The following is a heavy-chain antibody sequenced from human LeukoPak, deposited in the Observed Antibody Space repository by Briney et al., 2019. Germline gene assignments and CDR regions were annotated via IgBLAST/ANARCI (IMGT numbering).Heavy chain of an antibody. Sequence: SETLSLTCTVSGGSISSSDSYWGWIRQPPGKGLEWIGNIYYSGTTNYNPSLKSRVTISVDASKNQFSLKLSSVTAADTAIYFCARAPGLRWGDLSYYFDYWGQGTLVTVSS. J-gene: IGHJ4*02. D-gene: IGHD3-16*02. V-gene: IGHV4-39*07. CDR1: GGSISSSDSY. CDR3: ARAPGLRWGDLSYYFDY. CDR2: IYYSGTT.